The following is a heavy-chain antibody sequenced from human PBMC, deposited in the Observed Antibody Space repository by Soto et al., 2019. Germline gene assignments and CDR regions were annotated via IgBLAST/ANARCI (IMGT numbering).Heavy chain of an antibody. D-gene: IGHD6-19*01. CDR2: IYYSGST. J-gene: IGHJ4*02. CDR3: ARGGWYVDY. V-gene: IGHV4-59*01. CDR1: GGSMSGNY. Sequence: SETLSLTCTVSGGSMSGNYWSWIRQPPGKGLEWIGFIYYSGSTNYNPSLKSRVTISVDTSKNQFSLKMSSVTAADTAVYFCARGGWYVDYWGQGTLVTVSS.